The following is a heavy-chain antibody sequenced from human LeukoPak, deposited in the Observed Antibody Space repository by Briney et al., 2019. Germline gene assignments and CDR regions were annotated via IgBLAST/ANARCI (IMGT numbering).Heavy chain of an antibody. V-gene: IGHV3-11*01. CDR1: GYIFSDYY. CDR3: ARDDIVVVPAAHYYYYGMDV. D-gene: IGHD2-2*01. J-gene: IGHJ6*02. CDR2: ISSSCSTI. Sequence: GVSLRLFCAASGYIFSDYYMSCMRQASGKGLEWVSYISSSCSTIYYAGSVKGRFTISRDTAKNSLYLQMNSLRAEDTAVYYCARDDIVVVPAAHYYYYGMDVWGQGTTVTVSS.